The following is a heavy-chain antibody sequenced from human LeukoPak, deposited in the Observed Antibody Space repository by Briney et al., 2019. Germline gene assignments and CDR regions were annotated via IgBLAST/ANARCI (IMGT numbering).Heavy chain of an antibody. D-gene: IGHD6-13*01. Sequence: SGTLSLTCAVSGDSISSNYWWTWVRQPPGKGLEWIGEIHHSESTNFNPSLKSRVTISVDTSKNQFSLKLSSVTAADTAVYYCARGRGSSWYVDYWGQGTLVTVSS. CDR2: IHHSEST. J-gene: IGHJ4*02. CDR3: ARGRGSSWYVDY. CDR1: GDSISSNYW. V-gene: IGHV4-4*02.